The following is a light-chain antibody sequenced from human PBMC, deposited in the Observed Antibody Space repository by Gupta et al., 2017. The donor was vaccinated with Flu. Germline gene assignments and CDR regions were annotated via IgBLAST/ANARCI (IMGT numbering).Light chain of an antibody. Sequence: DIQMTQSPSTLSASVGDRVTITCRASQSISSWLAWYQQKTGKAPKLLIYKASSLESGVPSRFSSSGSGKVFTLTISSLQPDDFATYYCQNYNSYSFTFGPGTKVDIK. V-gene: IGKV1-5*03. CDR3: QNYNSYSFT. J-gene: IGKJ3*01. CDR1: QSISSW. CDR2: KAS.